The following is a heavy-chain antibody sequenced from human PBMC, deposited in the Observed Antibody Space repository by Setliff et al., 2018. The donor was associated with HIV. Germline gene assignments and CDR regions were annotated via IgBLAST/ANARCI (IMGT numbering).Heavy chain of an antibody. CDR2: ISSGGEIM. J-gene: IGHJ4*02. V-gene: IGHV3-21*01. CDR1: GFTFSSYS. Sequence: GGSLRLSCAASGFTFSSYSMNWVRQAPGKGLEWVSAISSGGEIMFYAESVKGRFTISRDNAKNSLYLQMNSLRAEDTAVYYCARAGVYYDSSGYCIDYWGQGTLVTVSS. CDR3: ARAGVYYDSSGYCIDY. D-gene: IGHD3-22*01.